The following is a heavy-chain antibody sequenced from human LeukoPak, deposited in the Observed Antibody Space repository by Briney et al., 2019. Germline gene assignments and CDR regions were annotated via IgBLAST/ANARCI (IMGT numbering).Heavy chain of an antibody. J-gene: IGHJ5*02. D-gene: IGHD2-15*01. CDR3: ARGMSCSGGSCYWSKGPYNWFDP. CDR2: IHYSGST. V-gene: IGHV4-31*03. Sequence: SETLSLTCTVSGGSISSGGYYWSWIRQHPGKGLEWIEYIHYSGSTYYNPSLKSRVTISVDTSKNQFSLKLSSVTAADTAVYYCARGMSCSGGSCYWSKGPYNWFDPWGQGTLVTVSS. CDR1: GGSISSGGYY.